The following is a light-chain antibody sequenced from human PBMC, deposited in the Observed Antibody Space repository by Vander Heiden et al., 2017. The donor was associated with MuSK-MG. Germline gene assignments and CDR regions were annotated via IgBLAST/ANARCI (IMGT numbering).Light chain of an antibody. Sequence: DIQMTQSPSSLSASVGDRVTITCRASQSISSYLNWYQQKPGKAPKLLIYAASSLQSGVPSRLSGSGYGTDFTLTISSLQPEDFATYYCQQNDSNPQMTFGQGTKVEIK. J-gene: IGKJ1*01. CDR2: AAS. V-gene: IGKV1-39*01. CDR3: QQNDSNPQMT. CDR1: QSISSY.